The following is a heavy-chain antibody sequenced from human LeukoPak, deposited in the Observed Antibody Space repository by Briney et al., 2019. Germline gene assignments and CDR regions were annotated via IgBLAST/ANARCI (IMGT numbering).Heavy chain of an antibody. Sequence: PGGSLRLSCAASGFTFRSHDMSWVRQAPGKGLEWVSGISASGGSTFYADSVKGRFTISRDNSKNTLYLQMNGLRVVDTAVYYCVREGPRGLAFDIWGQGTMVTVSS. CDR3: VREGPRGLAFDI. CDR2: ISASGGST. D-gene: IGHD3/OR15-3a*01. V-gene: IGHV3-23*01. J-gene: IGHJ3*02. CDR1: GFTFRSHD.